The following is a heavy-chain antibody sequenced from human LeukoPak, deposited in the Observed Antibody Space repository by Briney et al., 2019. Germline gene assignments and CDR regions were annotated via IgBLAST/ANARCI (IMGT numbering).Heavy chain of an antibody. J-gene: IGHJ3*02. Sequence: ASVKVSCKASGGTFSSYAISWVRQAPGQGLEWMGRIIPILGIANYAQKFQGRVTITADKSTGTAYMELSSLRSEDTAVYYCARDITEAAFDIWGQGTMVTVSS. V-gene: IGHV1-69*04. CDR1: GGTFSSYA. CDR3: ARDITEAAFDI. CDR2: IIPILGIA.